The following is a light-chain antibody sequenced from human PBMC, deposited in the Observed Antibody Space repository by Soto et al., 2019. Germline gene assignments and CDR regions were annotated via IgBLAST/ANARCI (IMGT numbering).Light chain of an antibody. J-gene: IGLJ2*01. CDR2: DVN. CDR1: SSDVGAYNY. V-gene: IGLV2-14*01. CDR3: TSWTTSTTMK. Sequence: QSALTQPASVSGSPGQSITISCTGTSSDVGAYNYVSWYQQHPGKAPKLMIYDVNIRPSGVSNRFSGSKSGNTASLTISDLQDEDEADYYCTSWTTSTTMKFGGGTKLPAL.